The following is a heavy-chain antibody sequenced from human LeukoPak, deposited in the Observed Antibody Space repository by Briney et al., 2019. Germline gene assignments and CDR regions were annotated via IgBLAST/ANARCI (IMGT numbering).Heavy chain of an antibody. CDR1: GITLSNYG. J-gene: IGHJ4*02. CDR2: ISGSGGST. V-gene: IGHV3-23*01. Sequence: GGSLRLSCAVSGITLSNYGMSWVRQAPGKGLEWVAGISGSGGSTNYADSVKGRFTIFRDNAKNTLYLQLHSLRAEDTAVYFCAKRGVVIRVILVGLHKEAYYFDSWGQGALVTVSS. D-gene: IGHD3-22*01. CDR3: AKRGVVIRVILVGLHKEAYYFDS.